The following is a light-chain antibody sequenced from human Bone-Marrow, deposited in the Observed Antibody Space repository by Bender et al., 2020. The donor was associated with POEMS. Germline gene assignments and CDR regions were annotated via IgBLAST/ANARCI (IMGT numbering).Light chain of an antibody. J-gene: IGLJ2*01. CDR1: SNDIGRYTY. CDR3: CSYAGSTRI. V-gene: IGLV2-23*01. CDR2: EAI. Sequence: QSALTQPRSVSGSPGQSITISCTGTSNDIGRYTYVSWYQHHPAKAPKLIIYEAIKRPSGVSNRFSGSSSGDTASLTISGLQAEDEADYYCCSYAGSTRIFGGGTGLTVL.